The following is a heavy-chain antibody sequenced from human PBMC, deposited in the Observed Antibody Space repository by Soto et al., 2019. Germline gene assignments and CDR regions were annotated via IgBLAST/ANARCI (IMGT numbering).Heavy chain of an antibody. D-gene: IGHD3-3*01. CDR1: GYSFTSYW. CDR2: IYPGDSDT. Sequence: GESLKISCKGSGYSFTSYWIGWVRQMPGKGLEWMGIIYPGDSDTRYSPSFQGQVTISACKSISPAYLQWSSLMASDTAMYDCARSRYDFWSGYSNFYYGMDVWGQGTTVTVSS. CDR3: ARSRYDFWSGYSNFYYGMDV. V-gene: IGHV5-51*01. J-gene: IGHJ6*02.